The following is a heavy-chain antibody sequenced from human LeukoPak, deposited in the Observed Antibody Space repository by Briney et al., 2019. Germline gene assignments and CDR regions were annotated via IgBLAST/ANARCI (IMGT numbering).Heavy chain of an antibody. Sequence: GRSLRLSCATSGFTFSRYAMHWVRQAPGKGLEWVALISYDANIGSNKYYADSVKGRLTISRDNSKNTLYPQMNSLRAEDTAVYYCARDPSAPARYYYYGMDVWGQGTTVTVSS. V-gene: IGHV3-30-3*01. CDR3: ARDPSAPARYYYYGMDV. J-gene: IGHJ6*02. CDR1: GFTFSRYA. CDR2: ISYDANIGSNK.